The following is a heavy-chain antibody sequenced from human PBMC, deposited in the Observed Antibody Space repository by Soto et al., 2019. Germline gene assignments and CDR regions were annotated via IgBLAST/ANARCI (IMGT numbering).Heavy chain of an antibody. CDR1: GYSFTDYD. Sequence: ASVKVSCKASGYSFTDYDIHWVRQAPGQGLEWLGRINPKSGGTSTAQKLQGWVTMTRDRSISTVYMELTRLRSDDTAVYFCARGHSTDCSNGVCSFFYNHETDVWGQGTTVTVSS. CDR2: INPKSGGT. V-gene: IGHV1-2*04. J-gene: IGHJ6*02. D-gene: IGHD2-8*01. CDR3: ARGHSTDCSNGVCSFFYNHETDV.